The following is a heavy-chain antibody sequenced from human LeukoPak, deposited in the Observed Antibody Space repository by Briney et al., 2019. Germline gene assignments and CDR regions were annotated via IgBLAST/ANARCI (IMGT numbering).Heavy chain of an antibody. CDR1: GVSFSGYY. Sequence: SETLSLTCAVYGVSFSGYYWSWIRQPPGKGLEWIGEINHSGSTNYNPSLKSRVTISVDTSKNQFSLKLSSVTAADTAVYYCARGIGYCSGGSCRDSDYWGQGTLVTVSS. CDR2: INHSGST. V-gene: IGHV4-34*01. D-gene: IGHD2-15*01. CDR3: ARGIGYCSGGSCRDSDY. J-gene: IGHJ4*02.